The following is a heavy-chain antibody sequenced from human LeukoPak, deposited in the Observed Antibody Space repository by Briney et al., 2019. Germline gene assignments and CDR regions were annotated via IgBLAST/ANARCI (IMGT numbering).Heavy chain of an antibody. J-gene: IGHJ4*02. Sequence: GGSLRLSCAASGFTFSSYGMHWVRQAPGKGLEWVAVISYDGSNKYYADSVKGRFTISRDNSKNTLYLQMNSLRAEDTAVYYCAKDKFREPTVTSGGTSYYFDYWGQGTLVTVSS. CDR3: AKDKFREPTVTSGGTSYYFDY. D-gene: IGHD4-17*01. V-gene: IGHV3-30*18. CDR1: GFTFSSYG. CDR2: ISYDGSNK.